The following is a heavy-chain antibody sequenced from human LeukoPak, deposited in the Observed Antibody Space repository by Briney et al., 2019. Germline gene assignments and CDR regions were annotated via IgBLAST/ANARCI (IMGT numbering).Heavy chain of an antibody. D-gene: IGHD5-24*01. CDR1: GFTFSSYG. CDR2: ISGSGGST. V-gene: IGHV3-23*01. CDR3: AKGARVATITAYDY. J-gene: IGHJ4*02. Sequence: PGGSLRLSCAASGFTFSSYGMSWVRQAPGKVLEWVSAISGSGGSTYYADSVKGRFTISRDNSKNTLYLQMNSLRAEDTAVYYCAKGARVATITAYDYWGQGTLVTVSS.